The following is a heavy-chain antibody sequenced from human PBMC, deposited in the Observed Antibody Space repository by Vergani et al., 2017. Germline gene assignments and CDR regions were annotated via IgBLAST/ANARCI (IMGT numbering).Heavy chain of an antibody. CDR2: IYYSGST. V-gene: IGHV4-39*07. Sequence: QLQLQESGPGLVKPSETLSLTCTVSGGSISSSSYYWGWIRQPPGKGLEWIGSIYYSGSTYYNPSLKSRVTISVDTSKNQFSLKLSSVTAADTAVYYCARGIPYYDFWSGYGGWFDPWGQGTLVTVSS. CDR1: GGSISSSSYY. CDR3: ARGIPYYDFWSGYGGWFDP. J-gene: IGHJ5*02. D-gene: IGHD3-3*01.